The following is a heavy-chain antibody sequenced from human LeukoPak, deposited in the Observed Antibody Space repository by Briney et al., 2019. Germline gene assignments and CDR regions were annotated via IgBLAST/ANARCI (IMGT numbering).Heavy chain of an antibody. Sequence: SETLSLTCAVSGGSFSGYYWSWIRQPPGKGLEWIGEINHSGSTNYNPSLKSRVTISVDTSKNQFSLNLSSVTAADTAVYYCARGYCTNGVCAISYWFDPLGQGTLVTVSS. V-gene: IGHV4-34*01. CDR2: INHSGST. D-gene: IGHD2-8*01. CDR3: ARGYCTNGVCAISYWFDP. CDR1: GGSFSGYY. J-gene: IGHJ5*02.